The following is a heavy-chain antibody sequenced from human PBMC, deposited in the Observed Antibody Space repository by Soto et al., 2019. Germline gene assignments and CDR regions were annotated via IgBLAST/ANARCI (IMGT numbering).Heavy chain of an antibody. CDR2: ISPMFGAA. CDR3: AREVQVHSPAFVY. J-gene: IGHJ4*02. D-gene: IGHD3-10*01. CDR1: GGTFNTYA. Sequence: QVQLVQSGAEMKKPGSSVKVSCQSSGGTFNTYAMNWVRQAPGQGPEWMGEISPMFGAANYAPKFQGRVTITADESTGTSYMQLSSLTSEDTALYFCAREVQVHSPAFVYWGQRTRVTVSS. V-gene: IGHV1-69*19.